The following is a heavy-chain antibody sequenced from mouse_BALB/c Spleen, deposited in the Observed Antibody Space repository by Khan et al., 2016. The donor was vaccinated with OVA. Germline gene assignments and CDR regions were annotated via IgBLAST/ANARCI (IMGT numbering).Heavy chain of an antibody. CDR2: VSTGGGYT. J-gene: IGHJ3*01. V-gene: IGHV5-6*01. Sequence: EVELVESGGDLVKPGGSLKLSCAASGFTFSTYGMSWVRQTPDKRLEWVATVSTGGGYTYYPDSVKGRFTISRDNAKNTLYLHMSSLKSEDTAMFYCRRLAYYYDSGEFAYWGQGTLVTVSA. D-gene: IGHD1-1*01. CDR3: RRLAYYYDSGEFAY. CDR1: GFTFSTYG.